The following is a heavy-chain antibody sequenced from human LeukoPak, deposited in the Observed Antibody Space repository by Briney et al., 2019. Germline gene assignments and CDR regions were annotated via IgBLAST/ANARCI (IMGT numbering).Heavy chain of an antibody. CDR1: RGTFSSYA. Sequence: SVKVPCKASRGTFSSYAISWVRQAPGQGLEWMGGIIPIFGTASYAQKFQGRVTISADESTSTAYMELSSLRSEDTAVYYCARDAIITMVRGVHFGFDPWGQGTLVTVSS. D-gene: IGHD3-10*01. J-gene: IGHJ5*02. V-gene: IGHV1-69*01. CDR2: IIPIFGTA. CDR3: ARDAIITMVRGVHFGFDP.